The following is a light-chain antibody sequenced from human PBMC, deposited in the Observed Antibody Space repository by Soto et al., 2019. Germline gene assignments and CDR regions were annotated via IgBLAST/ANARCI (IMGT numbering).Light chain of an antibody. V-gene: IGLV2-14*01. J-gene: IGLJ1*01. CDR1: SSDVGSYDH. Sequence: QSALTQPASVSGSPGQSITISCSGTSSDVGSYDHVAWYQQFPGKTPKLMIYEVSNQPSRVSSRFSGSKSGNTASLTISGLQAEDEADYYCISYTGSSTSYVFGSGTKVTGL. CDR3: ISYTGSSTSYV. CDR2: EVS.